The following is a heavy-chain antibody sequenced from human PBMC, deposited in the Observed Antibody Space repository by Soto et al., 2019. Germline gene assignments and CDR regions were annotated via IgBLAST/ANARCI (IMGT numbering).Heavy chain of an antibody. V-gene: IGHV3-23*01. Sequence: EVQLLESGGGLVQPGGSLRLSCAASGFTFSSYAMSWVRQAPGKGLEWVSAISGSGGSTYYADSVKGRFTTSRDNSKNTLYLQMNRLRAEDTAVYYCAKDEDGSGYYSFDYWGQGTLVTVSS. D-gene: IGHD3-3*01. CDR3: AKDEDGSGYYSFDY. CDR2: ISGSGGST. CDR1: GFTFSSYA. J-gene: IGHJ4*02.